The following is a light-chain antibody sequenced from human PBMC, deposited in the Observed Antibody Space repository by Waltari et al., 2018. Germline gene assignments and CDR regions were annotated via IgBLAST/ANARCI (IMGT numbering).Light chain of an antibody. CDR1: ALQTTY. J-gene: IGLJ1*01. V-gene: IGLV3-10*01. CDR2: EDI. Sequence: SNELTQPPSVPVSQGKPARTTSSGEALQTTYVSWYQQKSGQAPVLVIYEDITRPSGIPERFSGSSSGTVATLTISGAQVEDEADYYCHSLNSVGNGYVFGTGTKFTVL. CDR3: HSLNSVGNGYV.